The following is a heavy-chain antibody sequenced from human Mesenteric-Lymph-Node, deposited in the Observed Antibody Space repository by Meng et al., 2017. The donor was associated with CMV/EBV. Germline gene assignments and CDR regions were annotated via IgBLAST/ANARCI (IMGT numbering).Heavy chain of an antibody. D-gene: IGHD6-25*01. CDR2: IYTDSSKT. CDR3: GKGSKWAAF. J-gene: IGHJ4*01. V-gene: IGHV3-23*03. CDR1: GFTFSDYY. Sequence: GGSLRLSCAASGFTFSDYYMNWVRQAPGKGLEWVAVIYTDSSKTFYGGPVKGRFTISRDDFTGTVYLQMNNLRVEDTAMYYCGKGSKWAAFGGQGTLVTVSS.